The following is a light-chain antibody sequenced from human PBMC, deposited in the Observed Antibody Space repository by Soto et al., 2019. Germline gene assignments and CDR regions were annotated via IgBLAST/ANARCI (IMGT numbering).Light chain of an antibody. CDR2: EVS. Sequence: QSALTQPASLSGSPGQSITISCTGTSSDIGGYNYVSWYQQHPGKAPKVMIYEVSNRPSGVSNRFSGSKSGNTASLTISGLQAEDEADYYCSSFTSRSTLYVFGSGTKLTVL. CDR1: SSDIGGYNY. J-gene: IGLJ1*01. CDR3: SSFTSRSTLYV. V-gene: IGLV2-14*01.